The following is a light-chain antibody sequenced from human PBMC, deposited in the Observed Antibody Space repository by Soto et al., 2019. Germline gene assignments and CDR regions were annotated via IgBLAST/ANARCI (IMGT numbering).Light chain of an antibody. Sequence: QSVLTQPPSASGSPGQSVAISCTGTSSDVGGYNYVSWFQQHSGNAPKLIIYEVDKRPSGVPNRFSGSKSGNTASLTISGLQAEDEADYYCSSFVHKNNLLFGGGTKLTVL. CDR3: SSFVHKNNLL. CDR2: EVD. J-gene: IGLJ2*01. CDR1: SSDVGGYNY. V-gene: IGLV2-8*01.